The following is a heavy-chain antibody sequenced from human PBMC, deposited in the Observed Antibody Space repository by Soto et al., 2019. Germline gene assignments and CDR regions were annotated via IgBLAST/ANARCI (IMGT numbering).Heavy chain of an antibody. CDR2: IIPIFGTA. J-gene: IGHJ5*02. Sequence: QVQLVQSGAEVKKPGSSMKVSCKASGGTFSSYAISWVRQAPGQGLEWMGGIIPIFGTANYAQKFQGRGAITADDSTSTAYMELSSLSSEDTAVYYCARDPAARTDGPYNWFDPWGQGTLVTVSS. D-gene: IGHD6-6*01. V-gene: IGHV1-69*01. CDR1: GGTFSSYA. CDR3: ARDPAARTDGPYNWFDP.